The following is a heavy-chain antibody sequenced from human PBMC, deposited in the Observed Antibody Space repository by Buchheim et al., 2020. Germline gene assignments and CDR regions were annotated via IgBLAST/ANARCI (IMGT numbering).Heavy chain of an antibody. Sequence: DVQLVESGGGLVMPGGSLTLSCVTSGFSFSPFGMTWVCQAPGKGLEWVATVGSGHHTFYADLVEGRFTVSRDNARSSVYLQLNSLRAEDTAVYFCARDFSGWSRDYWGQGTL. D-gene: IGHD6-19*01. CDR2: VGSGHHT. CDR1: GFSFSPFG. CDR3: ARDFSGWSRDY. V-gene: IGHV3-21*01. J-gene: IGHJ4*02.